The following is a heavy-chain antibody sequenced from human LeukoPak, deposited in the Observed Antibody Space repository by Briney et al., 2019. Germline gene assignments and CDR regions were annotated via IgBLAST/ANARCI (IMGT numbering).Heavy chain of an antibody. V-gene: IGHV3-23*01. D-gene: IGHD3-16*01. CDR3: AKYYDYVWGSSHGDAFDI. CDR2: ISGSGGST. Sequence: GGSLRLSCAASGFTFSSYAMSWVRQAPGKGLEWVSAISGSGGSTYYADSVKGRFTISRDNSKNTLYLQMNSLRAENTAVYYCAKYYDYVWGSSHGDAFDIWGQGTMVTVSS. CDR1: GFTFSSYA. J-gene: IGHJ3*02.